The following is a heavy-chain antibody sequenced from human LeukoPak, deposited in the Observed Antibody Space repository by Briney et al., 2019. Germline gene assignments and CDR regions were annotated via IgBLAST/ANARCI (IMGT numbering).Heavy chain of an antibody. CDR2: IYTSGST. CDR3: ARGDNWNSFDY. Sequence: PSETLSLTCTVSGYSINSGYYWAWIRQPAGKGLEWIGRIYTSGSTNYNPSLKSRVTMSVDTSKNQFSLKLSSVTAADTAVYYCARGDNWNSFDYWGQGTLVTVSS. J-gene: IGHJ4*02. D-gene: IGHD1-20*01. CDR1: GYSINSGYY. V-gene: IGHV4-4*07.